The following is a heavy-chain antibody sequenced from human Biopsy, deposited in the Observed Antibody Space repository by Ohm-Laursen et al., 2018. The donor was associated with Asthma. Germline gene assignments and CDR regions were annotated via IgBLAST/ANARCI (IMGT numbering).Heavy chain of an antibody. Sequence: TLSLTCDVSGGSISVSNWWSWVRQPPGRWLEWIGQIYHLGNANYNPSLKSRVTMSVDKSKNQFSLKLTSVTAADTAVYFCARRWRSYDSSNYYLDQWGQGTLVTVSS. CDR1: GGSISVSNW. V-gene: IGHV4-4*01. CDR2: IYHLGNA. D-gene: IGHD3-22*01. CDR3: ARRWRSYDSSNYYLDQ. J-gene: IGHJ4*02.